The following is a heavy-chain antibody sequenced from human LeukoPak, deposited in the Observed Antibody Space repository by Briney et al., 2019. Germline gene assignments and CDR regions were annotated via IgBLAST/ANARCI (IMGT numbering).Heavy chain of an antibody. Sequence: SETPSLTCAVYGGSFSGYYWSWIRQPPGKGLEWIGEINHSGSTNYNPSLKRRVTISVDKSKNKFSLKLSSVTAADTAVYYCARSGFNSLYDAFDIWGQGTMVTVSS. CDR2: INHSGST. J-gene: IGHJ3*02. V-gene: IGHV4-34*01. CDR1: GGSFSGYY. D-gene: IGHD5/OR15-5a*01. CDR3: ARSGFNSLYDAFDI.